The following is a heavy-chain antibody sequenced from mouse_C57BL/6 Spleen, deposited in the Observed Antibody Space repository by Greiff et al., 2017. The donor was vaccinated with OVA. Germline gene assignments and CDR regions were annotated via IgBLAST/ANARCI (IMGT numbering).Heavy chain of an antibody. J-gene: IGHJ2*01. D-gene: IGHD1-1*01. CDR3: ARSPLDYGSTLDY. CDR2: IYPGDGDT. CDR1: GYAFSSSW. V-gene: IGHV1-82*01. Sequence: VQLQQSGPELVKPGASVKISCKASGYAFSSSWMNWVKQRPGKGLEWIGRIYPGDGDTNYNGKFKGKATLTADKSSSTAYMQLSSLTSEDSAVYFCARSPLDYGSTLDYWGQGTTLTVSS.